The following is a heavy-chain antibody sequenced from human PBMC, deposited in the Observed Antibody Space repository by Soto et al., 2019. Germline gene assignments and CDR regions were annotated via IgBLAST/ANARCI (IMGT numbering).Heavy chain of an antibody. V-gene: IGHV2-5*02. CDR2: IYWDDDK. CDR3: AHSATVSDAFDI. D-gene: IGHD2-15*01. J-gene: IGHJ3*02. Sequence: QITLKESGPTLVKPTQTLTLTCTFSGFSLRISGVGVGWIRQPPGKALEWLALIYWDDDKRYSPSLKSRLTIPKDTSKNQGVLTMTNMDPVDTATYYCAHSATVSDAFDIWGQGTMVTVSS. CDR1: GFSLRISGVG.